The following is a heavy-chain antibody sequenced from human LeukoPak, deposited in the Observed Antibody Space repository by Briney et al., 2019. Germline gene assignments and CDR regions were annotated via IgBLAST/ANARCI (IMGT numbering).Heavy chain of an antibody. Sequence: GGSLRLSCAASGYTLSTDHMSWVRQDPGKGLQWVSVTYVDGGAYYADSVKGRFTISRDNSKNTVDLQMNNLRAEDTALYYCARVWELSFDHWGQGALVTVSS. D-gene: IGHD3-16*02. CDR3: ARVWELSFDH. CDR2: TYVDGGA. V-gene: IGHV3-53*01. CDR1: GYTLSTDH. J-gene: IGHJ4*02.